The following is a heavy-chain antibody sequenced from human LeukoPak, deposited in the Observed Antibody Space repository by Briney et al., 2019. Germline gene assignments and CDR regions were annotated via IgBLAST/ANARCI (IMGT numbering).Heavy chain of an antibody. CDR3: ARGPSWLAADY. V-gene: IGHV1-69*13. CDR2: IIPIFRTA. J-gene: IGHJ4*02. Sequence: SVKVSCKASGYTFTDYAMNWVRQAPGQGLEWMGGIIPIFRTANYAQKFQGRVTITADESTSTAYMELSSLRSEDTAVYYCARGPSWLAADYWGQGTLVTVSS. CDR1: GYTFTDYA. D-gene: IGHD6-19*01.